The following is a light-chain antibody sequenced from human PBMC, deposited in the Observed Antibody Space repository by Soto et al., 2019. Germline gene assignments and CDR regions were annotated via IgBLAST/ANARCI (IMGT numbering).Light chain of an antibody. Sequence: DIQLTQSPSFLSASVGDRATITCRASQGISSYLAWYQQKPGKAPKLLIYAASTLQSGVPSRFSGSGSGTEFTLTISSLQPEEFATYYCQHLDSYSTFGQGTRLEIK. J-gene: IGKJ5*01. CDR3: QHLDSYST. CDR1: QGISSY. V-gene: IGKV1-9*01. CDR2: AAS.